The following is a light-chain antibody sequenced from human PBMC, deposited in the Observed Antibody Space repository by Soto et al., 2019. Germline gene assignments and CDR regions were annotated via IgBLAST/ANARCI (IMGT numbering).Light chain of an antibody. CDR3: GSYGGSNNLV. CDR2: EVN. CDR1: SSDVGGYNF. V-gene: IGLV2-8*01. Sequence: QSALTQPPSASGSPGQSVTISCTGTSSDVGGYNFVSWYQQHPGKAPKLMLYEVNNRPSGVPDRFSGSKSGNTASLTVSGLQAEDEGDYYCGSYGGSNNLVFGGGTKVTVL. J-gene: IGLJ2*01.